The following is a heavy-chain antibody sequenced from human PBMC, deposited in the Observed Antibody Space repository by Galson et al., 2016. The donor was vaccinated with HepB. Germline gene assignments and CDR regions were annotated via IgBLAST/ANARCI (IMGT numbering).Heavy chain of an antibody. V-gene: IGHV3-33*01. CDR3: ERGFGSFYEAFDV. J-gene: IGHJ3*01. CDR1: GFTFTTFG. Sequence: SLRLSCAASGFTFTTFGMHWVRQPLGKGLEWVALISYDGSTKYYADSVKGRFTISRDNFKNTLFIQMHSRRAEDTAVYYCERGFGSFYEAFDVWGQGTMVSVSS. CDR2: ISYDGSTK. D-gene: IGHD5/OR15-5a*01.